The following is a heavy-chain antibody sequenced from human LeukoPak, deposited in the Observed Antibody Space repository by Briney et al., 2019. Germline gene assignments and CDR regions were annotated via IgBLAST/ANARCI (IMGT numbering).Heavy chain of an antibody. V-gene: IGHV3-23*01. Sequence: GGSLRLSCAASGFTFSSYGMSWVRQAPGKGLEWVSAISGSGGSTYYADSVKGRFTISRDNAKNSLYLQMNSLRAEDTAVYYCARVDVVTAYYYFDYWGQGTLVTVSS. CDR2: ISGSGGST. J-gene: IGHJ4*02. D-gene: IGHD2-21*02. CDR1: GFTFSSYG. CDR3: ARVDVVTAYYYFDY.